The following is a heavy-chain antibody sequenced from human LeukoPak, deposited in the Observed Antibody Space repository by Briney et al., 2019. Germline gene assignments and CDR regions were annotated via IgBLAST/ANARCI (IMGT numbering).Heavy chain of an antibody. D-gene: IGHD3-10*01. J-gene: IGHJ6*02. CDR3: ARDIMVRGVIIEGCYYYGMDV. CDR1: GYTFTSYG. V-gene: IGHV1-18*01. CDR2: ISAYNGNT. Sequence: ASVKVFCKASGYTFTSYGISWVRQAPGQGLEWMGWISAYNGNTNYAQKLQGRVTMTTDTSTSTAYMELRSLRSDDTAVYYCARDIMVRGVIIEGCYYYGMDVWGQGTTVTVSS.